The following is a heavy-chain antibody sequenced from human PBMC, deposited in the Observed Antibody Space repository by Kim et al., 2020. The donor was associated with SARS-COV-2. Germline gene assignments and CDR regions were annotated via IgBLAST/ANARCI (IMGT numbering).Heavy chain of an antibody. CDR1: GGSFSGYY. Sequence: SETLSLTCAVYGGSFSGYYWSWIRQPPGKGLEWIGEINHSGSTNYNPSLKSRVTISVDTSKNQFSLKLSSVTAADTAVYYCARAGEPLGVVVPAAMYWFDPWGQGTLVTVSS. D-gene: IGHD2-2*01. CDR2: INHSGST. J-gene: IGHJ5*02. CDR3: ARAGEPLGVVVPAAMYWFDP. V-gene: IGHV4-34*01.